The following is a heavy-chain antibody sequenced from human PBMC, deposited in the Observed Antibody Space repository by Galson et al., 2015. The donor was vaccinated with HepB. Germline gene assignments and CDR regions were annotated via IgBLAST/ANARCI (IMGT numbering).Heavy chain of an antibody. CDR2: IYYSGST. Sequence: ETLFLTCTVSGGSIRSYYWSWIRPPPGKGLEWIGYIYYSGSTNYNPSLKSRVTISVDTSKNQFSLKLSSVTAADTAVYYCARSLTDAHGNFHFDYWGQGTLVTVSS. CDR1: GGSIRSYY. D-gene: IGHD2/OR15-2a*01. CDR3: ARSLTDAHGNFHFDY. J-gene: IGHJ4*02. V-gene: IGHV4-59*01.